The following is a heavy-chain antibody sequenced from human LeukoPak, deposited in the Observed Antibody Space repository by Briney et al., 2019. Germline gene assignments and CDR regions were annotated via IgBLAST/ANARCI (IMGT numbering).Heavy chain of an antibody. Sequence: GGSLRLSCAASGFTFSSYGMNWVRQAPGKGLEWVSSISSSSSYIYYADSVKGRFTISRDNAKNSLYLQMNSLRAEDTAVYYCARSGSAADLVGNWFDPWGQGTLVTVSS. D-gene: IGHD6-13*01. CDR1: GFTFSSYG. V-gene: IGHV3-21*01. CDR3: ARSGSAADLVGNWFDP. CDR2: ISSSSSYI. J-gene: IGHJ5*02.